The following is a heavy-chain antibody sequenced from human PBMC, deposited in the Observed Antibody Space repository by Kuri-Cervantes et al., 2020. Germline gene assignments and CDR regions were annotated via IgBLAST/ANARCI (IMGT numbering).Heavy chain of an antibody. CDR2: IKQDGSEK. J-gene: IGHJ4*02. D-gene: IGHD6-19*01. CDR1: GFTFSSYW. V-gene: IGHV3-7*01. Sequence: GESLKISCAASGFTFSSYWMSWVRQAPGKGLEWVANIKQDGSEKYYVDSVKGRFTISRDNSKNTLYLQMNSLRAEDTAVYYCARDQSFSSGCVDYWGQGTLVTVSS. CDR3: ARDQSFSSGCVDY.